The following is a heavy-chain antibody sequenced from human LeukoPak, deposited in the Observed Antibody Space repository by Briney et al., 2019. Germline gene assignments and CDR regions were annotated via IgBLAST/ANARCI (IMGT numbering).Heavy chain of an antibody. J-gene: IGHJ3*02. Sequence: PGGSLRLSCAASGFTFSSYGMHWVRQAPGKGLEWVAVISYDGSNKYYADSVKGRFTISRDNSKNTLYLQMNSLRAEDTAVYYCAKPNPWGGNYYDSSGSAYDAFDIWGQGTMVTVSS. CDR3: AKPNPWGGNYYDSSGSAYDAFDI. CDR2: ISYDGSNK. V-gene: IGHV3-30*18. D-gene: IGHD3-22*01. CDR1: GFTFSSYG.